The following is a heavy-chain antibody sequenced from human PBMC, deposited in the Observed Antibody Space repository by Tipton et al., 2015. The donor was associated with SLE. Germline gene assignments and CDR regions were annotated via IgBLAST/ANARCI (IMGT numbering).Heavy chain of an antibody. Sequence: TLSLTCTVSDGSIRSTNYYWGWIRQPPGKGLEWIGSIFYTGSTYYNPSLKSRVSFSIDTSKHQFSLKLDSVTAADTAVYYCARASAAASSNMDVWGKGTTVTVSS. CDR1: DGSIRSTNYY. V-gene: IGHV4-39*07. CDR3: ARASAAASSNMDV. D-gene: IGHD6-13*01. CDR2: IFYTGST. J-gene: IGHJ6*03.